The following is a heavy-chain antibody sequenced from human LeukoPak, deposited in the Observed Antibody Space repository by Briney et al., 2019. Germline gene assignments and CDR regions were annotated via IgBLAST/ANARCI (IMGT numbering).Heavy chain of an antibody. D-gene: IGHD6-19*01. CDR3: ARGPLGYSSG. CDR1: GFTFSSYA. V-gene: IGHV3-30-3*01. J-gene: IGHJ4*02. CDR2: ISYDGSNK. Sequence: GRSLRLSCAASGFTFSSYAMHWVRQAPGKGLEWVAVISYDGSNKYYADSVKGRFTISRDNSKNTLYLQMNSLRAEDTAVCYCARGPLGYSSGWGQGTLVTVSS.